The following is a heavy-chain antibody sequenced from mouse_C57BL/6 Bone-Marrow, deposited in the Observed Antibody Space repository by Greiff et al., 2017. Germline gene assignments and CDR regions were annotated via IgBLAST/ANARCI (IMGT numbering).Heavy chain of an antibody. Sequence: EVKLVESGGGLVQPGGSLTLSCAASGFTFSDYYMYWVRQTPEKRLEWVAYISNGGGSTYYPDTVKGRFTISRDNAKNTLYLQMSRLKSEDTAMYYCARHPTYWGQGTLVTVSA. V-gene: IGHV5-12*01. CDR3: ARHPTY. CDR2: ISNGGGST. CDR1: GFTFSDYY. J-gene: IGHJ3*01.